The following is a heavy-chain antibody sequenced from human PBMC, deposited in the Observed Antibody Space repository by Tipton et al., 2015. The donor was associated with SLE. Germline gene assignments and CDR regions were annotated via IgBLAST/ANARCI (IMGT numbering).Heavy chain of an antibody. V-gene: IGHV4-34*01. J-gene: IGHJ1*01. CDR2: INHSGST. D-gene: IGHD1-14*01. Sequence: TLSLTCAVYGGSFSGSYWSWIRQPPGKGLEWLGEINHSGSTNYNPSLKSRVTISVDPSKNQFSLKLNSVTAADTAVYYCARALRGNRNFQHWGQGTLVTVSS. CDR1: GGSFSGSY. CDR3: ARALRGNRNFQH.